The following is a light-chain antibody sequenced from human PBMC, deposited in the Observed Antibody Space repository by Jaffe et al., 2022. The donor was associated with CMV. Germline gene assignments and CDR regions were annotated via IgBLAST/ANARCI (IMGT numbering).Light chain of an antibody. CDR1: SSNIGGNT. J-gene: IGLJ1*01. CDR2: SNN. V-gene: IGLV1-44*01. Sequence: QSVLTQPPSASGTPGQRVIISCSRSSSNIGGNTVNWYQQLPGTAPKLLIYSNNQRPSGVPDRFSGSKSGTSASLAISGLQSEDEADYYCAAWDDSLNGYVFGTGTKVTVL. CDR3: AAWDDSLNGYV.